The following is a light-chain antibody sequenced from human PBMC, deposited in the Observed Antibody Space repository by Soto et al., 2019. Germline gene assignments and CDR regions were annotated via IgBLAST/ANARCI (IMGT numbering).Light chain of an antibody. CDR3: QQRSGKPIYT. Sequence: EIVLTQSPATLSLSSGERATLSCRASQSISGHLAWYQQKPGQAPSLLMFGESSRADGVPPRFSVSGSGTDISHIISSLEPQDFAVYYCQQRSGKPIYTFGQGTKLEI. CDR2: GES. CDR1: QSISGH. V-gene: IGKV3-11*01. J-gene: IGKJ2*01.